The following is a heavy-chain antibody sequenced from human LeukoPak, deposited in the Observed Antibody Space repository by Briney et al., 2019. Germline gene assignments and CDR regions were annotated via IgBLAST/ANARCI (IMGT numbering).Heavy chain of an antibody. CDR2: IYSDNT. J-gene: IGHJ4*02. CDR1: GFTVSSNS. D-gene: IGHD4/OR15-4a*01. V-gene: IGHV3-53*01. CDR3: ARRAGAYSHPYDC. Sequence: GGSLRLSCTVSGFTVSSNSMSWVRQAPGKGLEWVSFIYSDNTHYSDSVKGRFTISRDNSKNTLYLQMNSLRAEDTAVYYCARRAGAYSHPYDCWGQGTLVTVSS.